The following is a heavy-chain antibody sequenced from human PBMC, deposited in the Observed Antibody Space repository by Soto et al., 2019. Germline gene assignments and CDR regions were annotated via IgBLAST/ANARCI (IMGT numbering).Heavy chain of an antibody. Sequence: EVQLVESGGDLVQPGGSLRLSCAASGFTFSTYWMHWVRQAPGKGLVWVSRIKSDGSSTFYADSVKGRFTISRDNDKNTLYIQMNSLRAEDTAVYYCTRGTAPSIPNAFDIWGQGTMVTVSS. D-gene: IGHD2-21*01. J-gene: IGHJ3*02. CDR3: TRGTAPSIPNAFDI. CDR2: IKSDGSST. CDR1: GFTFSTYW. V-gene: IGHV3-74*01.